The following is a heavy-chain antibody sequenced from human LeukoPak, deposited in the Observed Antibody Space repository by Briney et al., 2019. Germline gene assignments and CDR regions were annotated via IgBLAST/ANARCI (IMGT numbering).Heavy chain of an antibody. CDR3: ARGLYDFSYYFDY. Sequence: TLETLSLTCTVSGGSISSSSYYWGWIRQPPGKGLEWIGSIYYSGSTYYNPSLKSRVTISVDTSKNQFSLKLSSVTAADTAVYYCARGLYDFSYYFDYWGQGTLVTVSS. V-gene: IGHV4-39*07. CDR1: GGSISSSSYY. D-gene: IGHD3-3*01. J-gene: IGHJ4*02. CDR2: IYYSGST.